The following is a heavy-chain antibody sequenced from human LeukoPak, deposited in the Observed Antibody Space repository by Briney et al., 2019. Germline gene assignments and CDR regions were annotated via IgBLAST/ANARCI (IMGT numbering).Heavy chain of an antibody. J-gene: IGHJ4*02. Sequence: GESLKISCKGSGYSFTSYWIGWVRQMPGKGLEWMGIIYPGDSDTRYSPSFQGQVTISADKSISTAYLQWSSLKASDTAMYYCARLSRPRITMVRGVNPTYYFDYWGQGTLVTVSS. V-gene: IGHV5-51*01. CDR1: GYSFTSYW. CDR3: ARLSRPRITMVRGVNPTYYFDY. CDR2: IYPGDSDT. D-gene: IGHD3-10*01.